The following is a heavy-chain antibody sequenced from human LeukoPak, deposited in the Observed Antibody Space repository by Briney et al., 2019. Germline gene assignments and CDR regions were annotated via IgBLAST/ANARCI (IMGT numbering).Heavy chain of an antibody. V-gene: IGHV4-30-4*01. CDR3: AGRQWYLLTTTPDY. Sequence: PSETLSLTCTVSGGSISSGDYYWSGIRQPPGKGLEWIGYIYYSGSTYYNPSLKSRVTISVDTSKNQFSLKLRSVTAADTAVYYCAGRQWYLLTTTPDYWGQGTLVTVSS. CDR1: GGSISSGDYY. CDR2: IYYSGST. D-gene: IGHD2-15*01. J-gene: IGHJ4*02.